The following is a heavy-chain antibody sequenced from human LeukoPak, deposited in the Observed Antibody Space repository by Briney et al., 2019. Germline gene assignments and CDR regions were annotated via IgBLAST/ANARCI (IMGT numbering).Heavy chain of an antibody. CDR2: IFTSGST. CDR3: ARVYDFWSGFNWFDP. D-gene: IGHD3-3*01. Sequence: PSETLSLTCTVSGGSISSHYWSWIRQPAGKGLEWIGRIFTSGSTNYNPSLKSRVTMSVDTSKNQLSLKLSSVTAADTAVYYCARVYDFWSGFNWFDPWGQGTLVTVSS. V-gene: IGHV4-4*07. CDR1: GGSISSHY. J-gene: IGHJ5*02.